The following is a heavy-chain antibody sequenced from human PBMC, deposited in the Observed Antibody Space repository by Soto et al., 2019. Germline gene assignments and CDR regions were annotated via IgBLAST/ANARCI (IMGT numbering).Heavy chain of an antibody. V-gene: IGHV3-30-3*01. CDR2: ISYDGSNK. CDR3: ARGQLEPEDFFDY. D-gene: IGHD1-1*01. Sequence: GGSLRLSCAASGFTFSSYAMHWVRQAPGKGLEWVAVISYDGSNKYYADSVKGRFTISRDNSKNTLYLQMNSLRAEDTAVYYCARGQLEPEDFFDYWGQGTLVTVSS. J-gene: IGHJ4*02. CDR1: GFTFSSYA.